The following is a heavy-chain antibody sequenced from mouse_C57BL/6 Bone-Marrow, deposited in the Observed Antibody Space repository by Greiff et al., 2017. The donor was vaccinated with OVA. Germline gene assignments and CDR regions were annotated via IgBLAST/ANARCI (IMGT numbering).Heavy chain of an antibody. CDR2: IYPGSGST. CDR3: AREDYSYWYFDV. Sequence: QVQLKQSGAELVKPGASVKMSCKASGYTFTSYWITWVKQRPGQGLEWIGDIYPGSGSTNYNEKFKSKATLTVDTSSSTAYMQLSSLTSEDSAVYYCAREDYSYWYFDVWGTGTTVTVSS. CDR1: GYTFTSYW. D-gene: IGHD1-1*01. J-gene: IGHJ1*03. V-gene: IGHV1-55*01.